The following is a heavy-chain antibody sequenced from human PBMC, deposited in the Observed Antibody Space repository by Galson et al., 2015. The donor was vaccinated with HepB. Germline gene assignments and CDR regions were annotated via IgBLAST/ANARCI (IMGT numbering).Heavy chain of an antibody. Sequence: LRLSCAASGFTFSSYSINWVRQAPGKGLEWVSSISSSSSYTYYADSVKGRFTISRDNAKNSLYLQMNSLRAEDTAVYYCASMGPPAYCSGGSCYSGVIATDAFDIWGQGTMVTVSS. CDR2: ISSSSSYT. J-gene: IGHJ3*02. V-gene: IGHV3-21*01. CDR3: ASMGPPAYCSGGSCYSGVIATDAFDI. D-gene: IGHD2-15*01. CDR1: GFTFSSYS.